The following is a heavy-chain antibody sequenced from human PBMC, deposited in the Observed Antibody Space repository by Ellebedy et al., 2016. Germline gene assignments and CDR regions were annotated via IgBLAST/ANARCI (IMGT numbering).Heavy chain of an antibody. D-gene: IGHD4-23*01. Sequence: GGSLRLSCAASGFTFSSYWMSWVRQAPGKGLEWVANIKQDGSEKYYVDSVKGRFTISRDNAKNSLYLQMNSLRAEDTAVYYCARDELAVDYGGKGVARYLRSDYWGQGTLVTVSS. CDR2: IKQDGSEK. CDR1: GFTFSSYW. CDR3: ARDELAVDYGGKGVARYLRSDY. J-gene: IGHJ4*02. V-gene: IGHV3-7*03.